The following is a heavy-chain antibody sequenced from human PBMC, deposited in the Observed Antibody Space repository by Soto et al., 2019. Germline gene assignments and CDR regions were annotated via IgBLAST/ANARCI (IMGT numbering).Heavy chain of an antibody. J-gene: IGHJ4*02. D-gene: IGHD2-15*01. Sequence: GGSLRLSCVASGFTFSNYAMNWVRQAPGKGLEWVSTILASDERTYYADSVKGRFTISRDNSKNTLYLQMNSLRAEDTAIFFCARYCSDVSCYRGFDSWGQGTLVTVSS. CDR2: ILASDERT. CDR3: ARYCSDVSCYRGFDS. V-gene: IGHV3-23*01. CDR1: GFTFSNYA.